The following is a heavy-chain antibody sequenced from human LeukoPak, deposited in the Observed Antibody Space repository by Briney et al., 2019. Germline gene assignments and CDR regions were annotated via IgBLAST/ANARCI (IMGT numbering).Heavy chain of an antibody. J-gene: IGHJ3*02. CDR1: GFTFSSYP. CDR3: ARGRYGDNGAFDI. Sequence: PGRSLRLSCAASGFTFSSYPMHWVRQAPGKGLEWVAVISDDGTNKYYANSVKGRFTISRDNSKNTLYLQMNSLRAEDTAVYYCARGRYGDNGAFDIWGQGTMATVSS. CDR2: ISDDGTNK. V-gene: IGHV3-30*04. D-gene: IGHD4/OR15-4a*01.